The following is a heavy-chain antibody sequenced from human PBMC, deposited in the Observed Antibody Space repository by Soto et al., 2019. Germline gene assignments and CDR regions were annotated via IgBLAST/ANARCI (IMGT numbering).Heavy chain of an antibody. CDR3: ARHPSPSLPLKLDY. V-gene: IGHV4-59*08. J-gene: IGHJ4*02. CDR1: GGSLSSYY. CDR2: IYYSGST. Sequence: SETLCLTDTVSGGSLSSYYWSWIRQPPGKGLEWIGYIYYSGSTNYNPSLKSRVTISVDTSKNQFSLKLSSVTAADTAVYYCARHPSPSLPLKLDYWGQGTLVPVSS. D-gene: IGHD2-2*01.